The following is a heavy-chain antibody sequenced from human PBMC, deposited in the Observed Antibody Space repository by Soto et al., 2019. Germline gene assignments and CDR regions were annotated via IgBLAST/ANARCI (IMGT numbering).Heavy chain of an antibody. J-gene: IGHJ3*02. CDR3: ARSIAVADNDAFDI. D-gene: IGHD6-19*01. CDR1: GFTFSSYG. V-gene: IGHV3-33*01. Sequence: QVQLVESGGGVVQPGRSLRLSCAASGFTFSSYGMHWVRQAPGKGLEWVAVIWYDGSNKYYADSVKGRFTISGDNSKNTLYRQMNSLRAEDTAVYYCARSIAVADNDAFDIWGQGTMVTVSS. CDR2: IWYDGSNK.